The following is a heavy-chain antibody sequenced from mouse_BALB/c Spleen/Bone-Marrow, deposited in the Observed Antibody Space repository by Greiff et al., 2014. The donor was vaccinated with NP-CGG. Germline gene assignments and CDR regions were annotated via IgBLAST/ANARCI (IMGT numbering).Heavy chain of an antibody. D-gene: IGHD2-4*01. Sequence: EVQLQQSRPGLVKPSQSLSLTCTVTGYSITSDYAWNWIRQFPGNKLEWMGYISYSGNTSYNPSLKSRISITRDTSKNQFFLQLNSVTTEDTATYYCARYDYDGVDYWGQGTTLTVSS. CDR3: ARYDYDGVDY. CDR2: ISYSGNT. CDR1: GYSITSDYA. J-gene: IGHJ2*01. V-gene: IGHV3-2*02.